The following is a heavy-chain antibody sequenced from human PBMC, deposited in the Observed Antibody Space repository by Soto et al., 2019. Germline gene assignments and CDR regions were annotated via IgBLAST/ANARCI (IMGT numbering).Heavy chain of an antibody. Sequence: EVQLLESGGGLVQPGGSLRLACAASGFTFNNYAMTWVRQAPGRGLEWVSAISGSGDSTFYADSLKGRFTISRDNSKDTLFLLMNSLRADDTAVYYCAKGSSASARESPGSWGQGTLVTVSS. J-gene: IGHJ5*02. V-gene: IGHV3-23*01. D-gene: IGHD3-10*01. CDR1: GFTFNNYA. CDR2: ISGSGDST. CDR3: AKGSSASARESPGS.